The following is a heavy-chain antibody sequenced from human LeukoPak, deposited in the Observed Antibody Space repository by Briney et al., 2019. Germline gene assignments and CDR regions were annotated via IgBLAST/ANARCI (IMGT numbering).Heavy chain of an antibody. D-gene: IGHD3-10*01. CDR2: INHSGST. CDR3: ARRDTTSGTYYRRRTWFDP. J-gene: IGHJ5*02. CDR1: GGSFSGYY. Sequence: SETLSLTCAVYGGSFSGYYWSWIRQPPGKGLEWIGEINHSGSTNYNPSLESRVTISVETSKSQFSLKLNSVTAADTAVYYCARRDTTSGTYYRRRTWFDPWGQGTLVTVSS. V-gene: IGHV4-34*01.